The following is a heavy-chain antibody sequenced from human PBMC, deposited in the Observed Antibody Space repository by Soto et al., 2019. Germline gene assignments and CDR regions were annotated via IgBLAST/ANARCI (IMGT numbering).Heavy chain of an antibody. CDR2: ISSSGSTI. CDR1: GFPFRGFE. V-gene: IGHV3-48*03. CDR3: ARESSGWQNYYYGMDV. Sequence: PGGAPGPPLGAPGFPFRGFEKKWGRPGPGEGLEWVSYISSSGSTIYYADSVKGRFTISRDNAKNSLYLQMNSLRAEDTAVYYCARESSGWQNYYYGMDVWGQGTTVTVSS. D-gene: IGHD6-19*01. J-gene: IGHJ6*02.